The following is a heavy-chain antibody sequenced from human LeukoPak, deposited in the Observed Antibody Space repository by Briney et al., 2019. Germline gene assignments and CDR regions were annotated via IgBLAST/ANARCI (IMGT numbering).Heavy chain of an antibody. J-gene: IGHJ4*02. Sequence: SETLSLTCTVSGGSISSYYWSWIRQPPGKGLEWIGYIYYSGSTNYNPSLKSRVTISVDTSKNQFSLKLSSVTAADTAVYYCARGGSGWYPGGYYFDYWGQGTLVTVSS. CDR3: ARGGSGWYPGGYYFDY. CDR1: GGSISSYY. V-gene: IGHV4-59*01. D-gene: IGHD6-19*01. CDR2: IYYSGST.